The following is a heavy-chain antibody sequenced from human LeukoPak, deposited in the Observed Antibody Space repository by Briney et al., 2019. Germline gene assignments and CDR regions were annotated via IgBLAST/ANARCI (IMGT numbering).Heavy chain of an antibody. Sequence: GGSLRLSCAASGFTLSSFEMNWVRQAPGKGLEWVANIKQDGSEKYYVDSVKGRFTISRDNAKNSLYLQMNSLRAEDTAVYYCARPTTGRIAGDRPYYYYYMDVWGKGTTVTVSS. CDR1: GFTLSSFE. CDR2: IKQDGSEK. J-gene: IGHJ6*03. V-gene: IGHV3-7*01. D-gene: IGHD6-13*01. CDR3: ARPTTGRIAGDRPYYYYYMDV.